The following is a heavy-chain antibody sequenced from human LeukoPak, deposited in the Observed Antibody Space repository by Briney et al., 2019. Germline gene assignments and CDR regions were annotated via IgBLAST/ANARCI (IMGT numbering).Heavy chain of an antibody. D-gene: IGHD2-2*01. CDR2: IYSGGST. CDR3: ARGLGYCTSTTCLLPFDY. CDR1: GFTFSSYG. Sequence: GGSLRLSCAASGFTFSSYGMHWVRQAPGKGLECVSVIYSGGSTYYADSVKGRFTVSRDNSKNTLYLQMNSLRAEDTAMYYCARGLGYCTSTTCLLPFDYWGQGTLVTVSS. V-gene: IGHV3-NL1*01. J-gene: IGHJ4*02.